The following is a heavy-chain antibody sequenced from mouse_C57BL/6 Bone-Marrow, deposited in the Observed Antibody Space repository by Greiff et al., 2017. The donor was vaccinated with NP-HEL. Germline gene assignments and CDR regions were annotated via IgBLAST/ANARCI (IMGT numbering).Heavy chain of an antibody. Sequence: EVQGVESGGDLVKPGGSLKLSCAASGFTFSSYGMSWVRQTPDKRLEWVATISSGGSYTYYPDSVKGRFTISRDNAKKTLYLQMSSLKSEDTAMYYCARQGGPYDGYSFAYWGQGTLVTVSA. D-gene: IGHD2-3*01. J-gene: IGHJ3*01. CDR2: ISSGGSYT. V-gene: IGHV5-6*01. CDR3: ARQGGPYDGYSFAY. CDR1: GFTFSSYG.